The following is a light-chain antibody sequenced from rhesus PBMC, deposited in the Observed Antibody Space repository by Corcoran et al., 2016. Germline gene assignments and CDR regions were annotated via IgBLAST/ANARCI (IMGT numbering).Light chain of an antibody. J-gene: IGKJ2*01. CDR1: QSLLHSNGNTY. CDR2: LVS. Sequence: DIVMTQTPLSLPVTPGEPASISCRSSQSLLHSNGNTYLYWYLQKPGPSPQLLIYLVSNRASGGPDRFSGSGSGTDFNLKISRVDAEDVGVYYCMQVIQLPYSFGQGTKVEIK. V-gene: IGKV2-91*01. CDR3: MQVIQLPYS.